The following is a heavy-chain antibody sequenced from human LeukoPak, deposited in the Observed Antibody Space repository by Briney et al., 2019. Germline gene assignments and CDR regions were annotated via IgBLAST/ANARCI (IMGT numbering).Heavy chain of an antibody. CDR3: ARFGVDYDMDV. D-gene: IGHD3-16*01. CDR1: GGSISGHY. CDR2: IHYSGRP. J-gene: IGHJ6*02. V-gene: IGHV4-59*11. Sequence: SETLSLTCTVSGGSISGHYWTWIRQPPGKGLEWIGQIHYSGRPHYNPSLKSRVTISVDTSKNQLSLKVTSVTGADTAVYYCARFGVDYDMDVWGQGTTVTVSS.